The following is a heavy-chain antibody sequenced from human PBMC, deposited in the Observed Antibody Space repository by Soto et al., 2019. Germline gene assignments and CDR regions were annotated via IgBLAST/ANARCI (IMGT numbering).Heavy chain of an antibody. J-gene: IGHJ4*02. D-gene: IGHD4-17*01. V-gene: IGHV4-39*01. CDR1: GGSISSNIYY. Sequence: SETLSLTCTVSGGSISSNIYYWDWVRQPPGKGLEWVGSVYYSGSTYYNPSLKSRVTISVDMSKDQFSLKLSSVTAADTAVYYCARHLVGLSGDYRRPYYFDYWGQGTLVTVSS. CDR3: ARHLVGLSGDYRRPYYFDY. CDR2: VYYSGST.